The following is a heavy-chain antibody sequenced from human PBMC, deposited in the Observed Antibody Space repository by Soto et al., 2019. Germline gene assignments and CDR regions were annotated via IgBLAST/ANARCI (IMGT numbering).Heavy chain of an antibody. J-gene: IGHJ5*02. CDR1: GYTFTSYG. Sequence: QVQLVQSGAEVKKPGASVKVSCKASGYTFTSYGISWVRQAPGQGLEWMGWISAYNGNTNYAQKLQGRVTMTTDTSTSTAYMELGSLRSDDTAVYYCARVWMKPDPAGNWFDPWGQGTLVTVSS. CDR3: ARVWMKPDPAGNWFDP. V-gene: IGHV1-18*01. CDR2: ISAYNGNT. D-gene: IGHD1-1*01.